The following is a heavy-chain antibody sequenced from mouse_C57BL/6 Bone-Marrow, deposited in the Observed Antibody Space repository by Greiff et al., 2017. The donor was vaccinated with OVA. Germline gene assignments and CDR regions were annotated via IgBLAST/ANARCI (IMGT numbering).Heavy chain of an antibody. CDR3: ASSYYYGSSYCWYFDV. D-gene: IGHD1-1*01. CDR1: GFNIKNTY. V-gene: IGHV14-3*01. CDR2: IDPANGNT. Sequence: VQLKQSVAELVRPGASVKLSCTASGFNIKNTYMHWVKQRPEQGLEWIGRIDPANGNTKYAPKFQGKATITADTSSNTAYLQLSSLTSEDTAIYYCASSYYYGSSYCWYFDVWGTGTTVTVSS. J-gene: IGHJ1*03.